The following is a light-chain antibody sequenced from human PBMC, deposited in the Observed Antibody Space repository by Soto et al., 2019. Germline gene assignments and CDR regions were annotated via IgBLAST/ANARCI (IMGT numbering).Light chain of an antibody. CDR1: QSISSY. CDR3: QQSYSTPRT. V-gene: IGKV1-39*01. Sequence: DIQMTQSPSSLSASVGDRLTIPCRASQSISSYLNWYQQKPGKAPKLLIYAASSLQSGVPSRFSGSGSGTDFTLTISSLQPEDFATYYCQQSYSTPRTFGQGTKVDIK. CDR2: AAS. J-gene: IGKJ1*01.